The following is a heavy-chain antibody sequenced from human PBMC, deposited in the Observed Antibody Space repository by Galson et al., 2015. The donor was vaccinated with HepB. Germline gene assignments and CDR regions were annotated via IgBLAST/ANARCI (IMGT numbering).Heavy chain of an antibody. CDR2: TYYRSKWYN. Sequence: CAISGDSVSSNSAAWNWTRQSPSRGLEWLGRTYYRSKWYNDYAVSVKSRITINPDTSKNQFSLQLNSVTPEDTAVYYCAREEKQWLVHGGWFDPWGQGTLVTVSS. V-gene: IGHV6-1*01. CDR1: GDSVSSNSAA. J-gene: IGHJ5*02. D-gene: IGHD6-19*01. CDR3: AREEKQWLVHGGWFDP.